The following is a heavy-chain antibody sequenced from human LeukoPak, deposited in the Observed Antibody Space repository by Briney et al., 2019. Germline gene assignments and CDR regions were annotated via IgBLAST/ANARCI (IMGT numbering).Heavy chain of an antibody. CDR1: GGSFSGDF. J-gene: IGHJ6*03. CDR3: ARSYSRFYYYYMDV. Sequence: SETLSLTCAVYGGSFSGDFWSWIRQSPGKGLEWIGEINHSGSTNINPSLKSRVTISVDTSKNQFSLKLSSVTAADTAVYYCARSYSRFYYYYMDVWGKGTTVTVSS. D-gene: IGHD6-13*01. CDR2: INHSGST. V-gene: IGHV4-34*01.